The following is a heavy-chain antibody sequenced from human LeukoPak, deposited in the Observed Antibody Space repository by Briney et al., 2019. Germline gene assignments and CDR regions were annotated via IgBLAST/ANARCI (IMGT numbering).Heavy chain of an antibody. Sequence: GGSLRLSCAASGFTVSSNYMSWVRQAPGKGLEWVSVIYSGGSTYYADSVKGRFTISRDNSKNMLYLQMNSLRAADTAVYYCARVGLSGNSGEYFDYWGQGALVTVSS. D-gene: IGHD4-23*01. CDR2: IYSGGST. CDR1: GFTVSSNY. J-gene: IGHJ4*02. V-gene: IGHV3-53*01. CDR3: ARVGLSGNSGEYFDY.